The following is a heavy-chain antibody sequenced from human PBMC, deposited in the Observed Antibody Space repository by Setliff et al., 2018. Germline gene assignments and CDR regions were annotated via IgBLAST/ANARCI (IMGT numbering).Heavy chain of an antibody. CDR3: ARTCSGSGRYAGLES. V-gene: IGHV3-33*08. CDR1: GFTFSTYR. J-gene: IGHJ4*02. Sequence: GESLRLSCAASGFTFSTYRMHWVRQAPGKGLEWVAVIWDDGGNKYHADSVKGRFTISRDNSKNTLYQQMNSLRPEDTAVYYCARTCSGSGRYAGLESWGQGTPVTVSS. D-gene: IGHD2-15*01. CDR2: IWDDGGNK.